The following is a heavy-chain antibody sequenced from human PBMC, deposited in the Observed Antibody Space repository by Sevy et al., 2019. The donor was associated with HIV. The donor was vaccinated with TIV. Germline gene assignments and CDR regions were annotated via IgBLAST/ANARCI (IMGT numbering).Heavy chain of an antibody. CDR3: ARETWLICDI. Sequence: GGSLRLSCAASGFTFSSYGMHWVRQAPGKGLEWVTVISYDGSKKYYADSVKGRFTISRDNAKNSLYLQMNSLRAEDTAVYYCARETWLICDIWGQGTMVTVSS. CDR1: GFTFSSYG. D-gene: IGHD6-19*01. V-gene: IGHV3-30*03. J-gene: IGHJ3*02. CDR2: ISYDGSKK.